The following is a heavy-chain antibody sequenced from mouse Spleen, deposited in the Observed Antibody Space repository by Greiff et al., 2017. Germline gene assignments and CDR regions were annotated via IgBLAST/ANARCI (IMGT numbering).Heavy chain of an antibody. V-gene: IGHV1-81*01. CDR3: AREEYGKKGNYAMDY. CDR1: GYTFTSYG. J-gene: IGHJ4*01. Sequence: QVQLQQSGAELARPGASVKLSCKASGYTFTSYGISWVKQRTGQGLEWIGEIYPRSGNTYYNEKFKGKATLTADKSSSTAYMELRSLTSEDSAVYFCAREEYGKKGNYAMDYWGQGTSVTVSS. CDR2: IYPRSGNT. D-gene: IGHD2-10*02.